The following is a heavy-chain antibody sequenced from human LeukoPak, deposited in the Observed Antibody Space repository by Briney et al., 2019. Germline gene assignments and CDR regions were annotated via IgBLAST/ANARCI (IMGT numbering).Heavy chain of an antibody. D-gene: IGHD6-19*01. CDR3: ARDERSYSSGWYDYYYGMDV. CDR1: GFTVSSNY. CDR2: IYSGGST. V-gene: IGHV3-53*01. J-gene: IGHJ6*02. Sequence: GGSLRLSCAASGFTVSSNYMSWVRQAPGKGLEWASVIYSGGSTYYADSVKGRFTISRDNSKNTLYLQMNSLRAEDTAVYYCARDERSYSSGWYDYYYGMDVWGQGTTVTVSS.